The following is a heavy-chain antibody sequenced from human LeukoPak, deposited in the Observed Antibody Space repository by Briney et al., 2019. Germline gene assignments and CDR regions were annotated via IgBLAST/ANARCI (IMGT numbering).Heavy chain of an antibody. V-gene: IGHV3-23*01. CDR1: GFTFRSHA. D-gene: IGHD3-10*01. CDR3: ATTRVCGGVLLRPSCLYFED. J-gene: IGHJ4*02. Sequence: GGPLRLSCVGSGFTFRSHAMSWVRQAPEKGLEFVSGIYENGGTTYYADSVKGRFSISRDNSKNTLYLQMNNLRAEDTAVYYCATTRVCGGVLLRPSCLYFEDWGQGALVTVSS. CDR2: IYENGGTT.